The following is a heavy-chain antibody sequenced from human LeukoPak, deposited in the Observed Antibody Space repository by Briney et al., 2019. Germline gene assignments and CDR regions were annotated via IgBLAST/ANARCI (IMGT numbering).Heavy chain of an antibody. D-gene: IGHD2-8*01. J-gene: IGHJ4*02. CDR1: GSTFSSYA. V-gene: IGHV3-23*01. Sequence: GGSLRLSCAASGSTFSSYAVSWVRQAPGKGLEWVSSISGSGGSTYSADSVKGRFTISRDNSKNTLYLQMNSLRAEDTALYYCAKDRSCTNDICHGDFDYWGQGTLVTVSP. CDR2: ISGSGGST. CDR3: AKDRSCTNDICHGDFDY.